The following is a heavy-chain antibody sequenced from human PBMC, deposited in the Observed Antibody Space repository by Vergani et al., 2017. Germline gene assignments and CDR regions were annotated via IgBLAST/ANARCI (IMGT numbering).Heavy chain of an antibody. J-gene: IGHJ6*02. D-gene: IGHD4-11*01. Sequence: QVQLQESGPGLVKPSETLSLTCAVYGGSFSGYYWSWIRQPPGKGLAWIGEINHSGSTNYNPSLKSRVTISVDTSKNQFSLKLSSVTAADTAVYYCARESYSNYGLTSDYYYYGMDVWGQGP. CDR2: INHSGST. CDR3: ARESYSNYGLTSDYYYYGMDV. CDR1: GGSFSGYY. V-gene: IGHV4-34*01.